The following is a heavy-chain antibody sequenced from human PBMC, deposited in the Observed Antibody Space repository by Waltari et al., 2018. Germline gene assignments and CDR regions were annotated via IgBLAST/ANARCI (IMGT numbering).Heavy chain of an antibody. CDR1: DFTFSSFA. D-gene: IGHD3-22*01. V-gene: IGHV3-30*04. Sequence: QVQLVESGGGGGQPGRCLRLSCEASDFTFSSFAMYWVRQAPGKGLEWVAVISYNARNIYYVDSVKGRFTISRDNSKKTLYLQMNSLRAEDTAVYYCARDYCDRTNCHGMDVWGQGTTVTVSS. J-gene: IGHJ6*02. CDR3: ARDYCDRTNCHGMDV. CDR2: ISYNARNI.